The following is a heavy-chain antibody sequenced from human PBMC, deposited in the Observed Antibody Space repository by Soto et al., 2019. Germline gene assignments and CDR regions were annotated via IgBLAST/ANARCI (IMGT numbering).Heavy chain of an antibody. Sequence: GGSLRLSCTASGFTFSDYHMSWVRQAPGKGLEWVGFIRSKAYGATTEYAASVKGRFTISRDDSKSIAYLQMSSLKTEDTALYYCTRVSLRFLEWLGAFDIWGQGTMVTVSS. CDR2: IRSKAYGATT. CDR1: GFTFSDYH. J-gene: IGHJ3*02. V-gene: IGHV3-49*04. CDR3: TRVSLRFLEWLGAFDI. D-gene: IGHD3-3*01.